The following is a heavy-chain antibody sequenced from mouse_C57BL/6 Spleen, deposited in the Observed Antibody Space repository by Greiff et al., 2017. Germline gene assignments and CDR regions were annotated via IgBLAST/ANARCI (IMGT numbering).Heavy chain of an antibody. CDR1: GIDFSRYW. V-gene: IGHV4-1*01. J-gene: IGHJ1*03. D-gene: IGHD2-3*01. CDR3: ARYVGYSPWYFGV. Sequence: EVQLVASGGGLVQPGGSLKLSCAASGIDFSRYWMSWVRRAPGKGLEWIGEINPDSSTINYAPSLQNKFIISRDNAKNTVYLQMSKMGSEDTALYYCARYVGYSPWYFGVWGTGTTVTVSS. CDR2: INPDSSTI.